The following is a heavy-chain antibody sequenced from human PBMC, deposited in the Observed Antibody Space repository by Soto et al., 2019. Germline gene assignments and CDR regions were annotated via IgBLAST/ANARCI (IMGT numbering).Heavy chain of an antibody. J-gene: IGHJ4*02. V-gene: IGHV3-30*04. Sequence: QVQLVESGGGMVQPGTSLRLSCAASGFTFNSLSLHWVRQRPDKGLALVAVISHDGRVTCYADFVKGRFTVSRDNSKNAISLQVNSRRAEDTAVYYCAREPYGDSQYFDYWGQGTLVTVSS. CDR2: ISHDGRVT. D-gene: IGHD2-21*02. CDR1: GFTFNSLS. CDR3: AREPYGDSQYFDY.